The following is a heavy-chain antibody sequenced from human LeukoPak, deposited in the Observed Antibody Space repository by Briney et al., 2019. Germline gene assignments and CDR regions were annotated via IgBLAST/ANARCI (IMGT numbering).Heavy chain of an antibody. J-gene: IGHJ4*02. V-gene: IGHV6-1*01. Sequence: SQTLSLTCVVSGDSVSSKNGAWNWIRQSPSRGLEWLGRTYYRSKWYTDYAESMEGRMTISQDTSKNQYSLHLNSVTPDDTAVYYCARDVGTTGWHTFDYWGQGTLVTVPS. CDR3: ARDVGTTGWHTFDY. CDR2: TYYRSKWYT. CDR1: GDSVSSKNGA. D-gene: IGHD6-19*01.